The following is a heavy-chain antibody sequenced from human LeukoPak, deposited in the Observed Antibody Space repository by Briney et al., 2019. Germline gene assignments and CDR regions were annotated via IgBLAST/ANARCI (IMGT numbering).Heavy chain of an antibody. J-gene: IGHJ4*02. CDR1: GFIFDDYA. CDR3: AKLSPYGGIGY. Sequence: GGSLRLSCAASGFIFDDYAMHWVRQAPGEGLEWVSGISWNSGSIGYADSVRGRFTISRDNSKNTLFLHMNSLRAEDTAVYYCAKLSPYGGIGYWGQGTLVPVSS. CDR2: ISWNSGSI. D-gene: IGHD4-23*01. V-gene: IGHV3-9*01.